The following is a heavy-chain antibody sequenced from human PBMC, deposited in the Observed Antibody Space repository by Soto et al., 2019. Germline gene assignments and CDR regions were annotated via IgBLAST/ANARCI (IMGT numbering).Heavy chain of an antibody. CDR1: GYTLTELS. CDR2: FDPEDGET. J-gene: IGHJ6*02. Sequence: ASVKVSCKVSGYTLTELSMHWVRQAPGKGLEWMGGFDPEDGETIYAQKLQGRVTMTEETSTDTANMELSSLRSEDTAVYYCATDRAAAVDYYYYGMDVWGQGTTVTVSS. D-gene: IGHD6-13*01. V-gene: IGHV1-24*01. CDR3: ATDRAAAVDYYYYGMDV.